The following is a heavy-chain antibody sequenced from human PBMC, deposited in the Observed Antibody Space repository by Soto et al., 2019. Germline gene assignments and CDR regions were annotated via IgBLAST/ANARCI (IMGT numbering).Heavy chain of an antibody. D-gene: IGHD3-10*01. V-gene: IGHV1-2*04. Sequence: QVQLVQSGAEVKKPGASVKVSCKASGYTFTGYYMHWVRQAPGQGLEWMGWINPNSGGTNYAQKFQGWVTMTRDTSISTAYMELSRLRSDDTAVYYCAREGSMVRGVRGYYGMDVWGQGTTVTVSS. CDR3: AREGSMVRGVRGYYGMDV. J-gene: IGHJ6*02. CDR1: GYTFTGYY. CDR2: INPNSGGT.